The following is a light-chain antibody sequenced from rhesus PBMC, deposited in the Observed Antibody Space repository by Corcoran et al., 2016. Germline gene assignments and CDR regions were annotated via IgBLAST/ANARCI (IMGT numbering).Light chain of an antibody. CDR3: QHGYGTP. CDR2: KAS. V-gene: IGKV1-74*01. Sequence: DIPMTQSPSSLSASVGDRVTITCRASENVKNYLNWYQQKPGKAPKLLIYKASTLQSGVTSRCSGSGSGTDYTCTISSLQPEDVATYYGQHGYGTPVGQGTKVEIK. J-gene: IGKJ2*01. CDR1: ENVKNY.